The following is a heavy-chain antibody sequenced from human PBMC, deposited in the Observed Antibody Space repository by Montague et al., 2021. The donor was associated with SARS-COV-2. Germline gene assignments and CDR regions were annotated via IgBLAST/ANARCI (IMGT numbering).Heavy chain of an antibody. D-gene: IGHD2-15*01. CDR1: GFTFNNYA. J-gene: IGHJ4*02. Sequence: SLRLSCAASGFTFNNYAMHWVRQAPGKGLDWVSGISGSGGYSYYADSVKGRFTISGDNSTNTLYLQMNSLRAEDTALYYCAKDDGYCSGGDCPFDYWGQGTLVSVSS. CDR3: AKDDGYCSGGDCPFDY. V-gene: IGHV3-23*01. CDR2: ISGSGGYS.